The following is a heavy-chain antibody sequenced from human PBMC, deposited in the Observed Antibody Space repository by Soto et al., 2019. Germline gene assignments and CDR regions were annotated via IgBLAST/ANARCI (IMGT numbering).Heavy chain of an antibody. CDR2: INHSGSN. J-gene: IGHJ4*02. CDR3: ARAPYGSGSYSSFDY. Sequence: QVQLQQWGAGLLKPSETLSLTCAVYGGSFSGYYWSWIRQPPGKGLEWIGEINHSGSNNYNPSLKSRVTISVDTSKNQFSLKRSCVTAADTAVYYCARAPYGSGSYSSFDYWGQGTLVTVSS. D-gene: IGHD3-10*01. CDR1: GGSFSGYY. V-gene: IGHV4-34*01.